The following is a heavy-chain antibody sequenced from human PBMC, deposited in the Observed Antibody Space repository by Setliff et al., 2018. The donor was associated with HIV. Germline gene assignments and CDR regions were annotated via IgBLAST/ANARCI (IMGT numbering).Heavy chain of an antibody. D-gene: IGHD6-19*01. V-gene: IGHV1-18*01. J-gene: IGHJ4*02. Sequence: ASVKVSCKASGYTFTSHGISWVRQAPGQGLEWMGWISPYTGTTNFAAKLQGRVTMTTDTSTSTAYMELRSLRSDDTAVYYCARESNSASSSSGWYLPDYWGQGTLVTVSS. CDR3: ARESNSASSSSGWYLPDY. CDR2: ISPYTGTT. CDR1: GYTFTSHG.